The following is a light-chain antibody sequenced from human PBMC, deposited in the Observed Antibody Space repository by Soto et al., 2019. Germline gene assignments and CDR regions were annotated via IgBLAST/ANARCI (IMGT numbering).Light chain of an antibody. CDR3: QSLDSSGSYVV. CDR1: ALPDRY. V-gene: IGLV3-25*02. J-gene: IGLJ2*01. CDR2: KDS. Sequence: SYELTQPPSVSVSPGQTARLTCSGDALPDRYAYWYQQKPGQAPVLVISKDSERPSEIPERFSGSSSGTAVTLSINGVQAEDEADYFCQSLDSSGSYVVFGGGTKVTVL.